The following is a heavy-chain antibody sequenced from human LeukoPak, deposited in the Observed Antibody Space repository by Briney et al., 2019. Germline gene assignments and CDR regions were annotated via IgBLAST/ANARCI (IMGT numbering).Heavy chain of an antibody. CDR2: INGRGDNT. V-gene: IGHV3-23*01. CDR3: AKDRVSPGFNLFDP. CDR1: GFTFSSYA. J-gene: IGHJ5*02. Sequence: PGGSLRLSCAASGFTFSSYAMNWVHQAPGKGLEWVSAINGRGDNTYYADSVKGRFTISRDNSKSTLFLQMNSLRAEDTAIYYCAKDRVSPGFNLFDPWGQGTLVTVSS. D-gene: IGHD2/OR15-2a*01.